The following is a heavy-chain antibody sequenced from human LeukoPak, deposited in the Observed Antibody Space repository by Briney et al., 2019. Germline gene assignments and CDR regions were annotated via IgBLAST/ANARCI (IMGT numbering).Heavy chain of an antibody. CDR2: VDPEDGET. CDR1: GYTFTDYY. D-gene: IGHD4-23*01. J-gene: IGHJ4*02. Sequence: ASVKVSCKVSGYTFTDYYMHWVQQAPGKGLEWMGPVDPEDGETIYAEKFQGRVTITADTSTDTAYMELSSLRSEDTAVYYCATDYGGNWAYWGQGTLVTVSS. CDR3: ATDYGGNWAY. V-gene: IGHV1-69-2*01.